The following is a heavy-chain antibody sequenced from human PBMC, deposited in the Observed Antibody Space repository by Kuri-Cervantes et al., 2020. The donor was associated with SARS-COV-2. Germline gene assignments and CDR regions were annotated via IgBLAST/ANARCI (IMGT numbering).Heavy chain of an antibody. Sequence: ASGKVSCKASGYTFTSYGISWVRQAPGQGLEWMGWISAYNGNTNYAQKLQGRVTMTTDTSTSTAYMELRSLRSDDTAVYYCARDQLAAAGTPAPDYWGQGTLVTVSS. D-gene: IGHD6-13*01. CDR3: ARDQLAAAGTPAPDY. CDR1: GYTFTSYG. V-gene: IGHV1-18*01. J-gene: IGHJ4*02. CDR2: ISAYNGNT.